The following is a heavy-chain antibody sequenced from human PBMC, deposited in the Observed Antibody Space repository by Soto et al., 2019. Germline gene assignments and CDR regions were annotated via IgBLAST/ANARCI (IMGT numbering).Heavy chain of an antibody. V-gene: IGHV4-39*01. CDR2: IYYTGNT. J-gene: IGHJ3*01. CDR3: AKAGSQCPGTFYV. D-gene: IGHD6-13*01. Sequence: QLQLQESGPGLVKPSETLSLTCTVSSGSISNVAYFWACIRQPPGKGLEWIGSIYYTGNTYFNQSLKSRVTMSVDTSKNQFSLEVNSVTAAETAIYYCAKAGSQCPGTFYVWGRGPMVTVSS. CDR1: SGSISNVAYF.